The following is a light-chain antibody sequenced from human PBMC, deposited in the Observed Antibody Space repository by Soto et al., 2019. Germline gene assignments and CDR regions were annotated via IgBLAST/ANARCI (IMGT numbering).Light chain of an antibody. CDR1: QGISSY. CDR3: QQLNSYPLT. Sequence: VGDRVTLTCRASQGISSYLAWYQQKPGKAPKLLIYAASTLQSVVPSRFSGSGSGTDFTLTISSLQPEDFATYYCQQLNSYPLTFGGGTKVDIK. CDR2: AAS. V-gene: IGKV1-9*01. J-gene: IGKJ4*01.